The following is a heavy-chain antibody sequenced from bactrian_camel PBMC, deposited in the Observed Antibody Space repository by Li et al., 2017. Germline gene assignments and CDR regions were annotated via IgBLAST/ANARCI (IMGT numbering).Heavy chain of an antibody. D-gene: IGHD6*01. CDR3: AVGHWGGGSCFPAAGY. Sequence: HVQLVESGGGSVQAGGSLTLSCAAGRYTYKRNCMGWFRQRPGKDREGLAELDSDGSSTTYTNSVKGRFTISKDNAKNTLYLQMNSLKPEDTAMYYCAVGHWGGGSCFPAAGYWGQGTQVTVS. CDR1: RYTYKRNC. V-gene: IGHV3S26*01. J-gene: IGHJ6*01. CDR2: LDSDGSST.